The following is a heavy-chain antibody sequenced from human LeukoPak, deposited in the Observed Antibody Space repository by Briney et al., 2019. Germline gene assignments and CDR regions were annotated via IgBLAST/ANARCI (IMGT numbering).Heavy chain of an antibody. CDR1: GFTFSGYV. CDR3: AIEASGRRFDY. Sequence: SGGSLRLSCAASGFTFSGYVMTWVRQPPGKGLQWVADISGSGGSTYYADSVKGRFTISRDNSKNTLFLQMNSLRAEDTAVYYCAIEASGRRFDYWGQGTLVTVSS. D-gene: IGHD3-10*01. V-gene: IGHV3-23*01. CDR2: ISGSGGST. J-gene: IGHJ4*02.